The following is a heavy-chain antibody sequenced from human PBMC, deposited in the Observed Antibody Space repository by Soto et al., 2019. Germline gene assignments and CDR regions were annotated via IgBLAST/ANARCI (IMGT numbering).Heavy chain of an antibody. CDR3: SRHRRPGSGNWYGVDA. CDR1: GGSISSYY. V-gene: IGHV4-59*08. J-gene: IGHJ5*02. D-gene: IGHD1-1*01. CDR2: IYYSGST. Sequence: QVQLQESGPGLVKPSETLSLTCTVSGGSISSYYWSWIRQPPGKVLEWIGYIYYSGSTNYNTALNSRGTISVDTSNNQFSLRLSSVTAADAAVYFCSRHRRPGSGNWYGVDAWGQGPLVTVSS.